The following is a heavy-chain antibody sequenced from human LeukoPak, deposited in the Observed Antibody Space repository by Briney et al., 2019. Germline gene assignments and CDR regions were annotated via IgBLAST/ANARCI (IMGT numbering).Heavy chain of an antibody. D-gene: IGHD3-3*01. Sequence: GASVKVSCKASGYTFTSYAMNWVRQAPGQGLEWMGWINTNTGNPTYAQGFTGRFVFSLDTSVSTAYLQISSLKAEDTAVYYCARTFGGFLGYYYYMDVWGKGTTVTVSS. CDR2: INTNTGNP. CDR1: GYTFTSYA. V-gene: IGHV7-4-1*02. J-gene: IGHJ6*03. CDR3: ARTFGGFLGYYYYMDV.